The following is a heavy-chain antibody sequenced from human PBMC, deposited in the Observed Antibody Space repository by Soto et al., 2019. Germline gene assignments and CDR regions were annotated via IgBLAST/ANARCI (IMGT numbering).Heavy chain of an antibody. J-gene: IGHJ5*02. V-gene: IGHV4-34*01. CDR3: ARGVRRVPVPAALKTNWFDP. CDR1: GGSFSGYY. CDR2: INHSGST. D-gene: IGHD2-2*01. Sequence: SATLSLTCAVYGGSFSGYYWSWIRQPPGKGLEWIGEINHSGSTNYNPSLKSRVTISVDTSKNQFSLKLSSVTAADTAVYYCARGVRRVPVPAALKTNWFDPWGQGTLVTVSS.